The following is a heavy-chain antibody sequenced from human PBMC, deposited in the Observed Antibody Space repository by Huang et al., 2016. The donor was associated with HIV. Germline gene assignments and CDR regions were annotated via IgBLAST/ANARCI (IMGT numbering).Heavy chain of an antibody. CDR3: ARSGPRWGLATIWTLVY. V-gene: IGHV1-69*13. CDR2: IIPIFGTT. CDR1: GGGSSSYA. D-gene: IGHD5-12*01. Sequence: QVQLVQSGAEVKKPGSSVKLSCQSSGGGSSSYAISWVRQARGPGLEWMVGIIPIFGTTDYAPRFQGRVTITADESTNTAYIELSSLEYDDTALYYCARSGPRWGLATIWTLVYWGQGTLVTVSS. J-gene: IGHJ4*02.